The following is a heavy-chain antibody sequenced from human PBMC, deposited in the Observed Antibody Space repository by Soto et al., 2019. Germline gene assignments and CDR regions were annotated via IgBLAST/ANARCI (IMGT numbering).Heavy chain of an antibody. V-gene: IGHV3-23*01. CDR3: AKVVSYFYYYGMDV. CDR2: ISGNGGST. CDR1: GFTFSSYA. Sequence: GGSLRLSCAASGFTFSSYAMNWVRQAPGKGLEWVSGISGNGGSTFYADSVKGRFTISRDNSKNTLYLQMNSLRAEDTAIYYCAKVVSYFYYYGMDVWGQGTTVTVSS. J-gene: IGHJ6*02.